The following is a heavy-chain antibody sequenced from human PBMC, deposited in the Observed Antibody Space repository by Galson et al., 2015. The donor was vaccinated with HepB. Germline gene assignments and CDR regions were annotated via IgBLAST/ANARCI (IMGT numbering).Heavy chain of an antibody. CDR1: GFTFGTYW. Sequence: SLRLSCAASGFTFGTYWMSWVRQAPGKGLEWVASLKQDGSEKYYVDSVKGRFIISRDNAKNLVYLQMNSLRVEDTAMYYCARFISAWGRDNFVQWGRGTLVTVSS. J-gene: IGHJ4*02. CDR3: ARFISAWGRDNFVQ. CDR2: LKQDGSEK. V-gene: IGHV3-7*01. D-gene: IGHD3-16*01.